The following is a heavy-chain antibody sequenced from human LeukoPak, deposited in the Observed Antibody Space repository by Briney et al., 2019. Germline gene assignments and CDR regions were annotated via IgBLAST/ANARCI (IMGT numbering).Heavy chain of an antibody. Sequence: GGSLRLSCTASGFTFDDFAIHWVRQAPGKGLEWVAGISWNSGIIVYVDSVKGRFTISRDNAKNSLYLRMNSLRAEDTAVYYCAPVYGMDVWGQGTTVTVSS. V-gene: IGHV3-9*01. CDR1: GFTFDDFA. J-gene: IGHJ6*02. CDR2: ISWNSGII. CDR3: APVYGMDV.